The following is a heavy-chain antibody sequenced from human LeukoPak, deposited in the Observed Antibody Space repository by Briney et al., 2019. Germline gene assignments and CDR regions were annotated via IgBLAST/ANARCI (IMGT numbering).Heavy chain of an antibody. D-gene: IGHD6-6*01. V-gene: IGHV4-59*01. J-gene: IGHJ6*03. CDR2: IYYSGST. Sequence: SETLSLTCTVSGGSISSYYWSWIRQPPGKGLEWIGYIYYSGSTNYNPSLKSRVTISVDTSKNQFSLKLSSVTAADTAVYYCARVSIAARRAMDVWGKGTTVTVSS. CDR3: ARVSIAARRAMDV. CDR1: GGSISSYY.